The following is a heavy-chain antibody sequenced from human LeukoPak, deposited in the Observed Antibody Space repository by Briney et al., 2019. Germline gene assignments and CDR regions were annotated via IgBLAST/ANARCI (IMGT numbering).Heavy chain of an antibody. CDR2: IRYDGSNK. Sequence: GGSLRLSCAASGFTFSSYGMHWVRQAPGKGLEWVAFIRYDGSNKYYADSVKGRFTISRDNSKNTLYLQMNSLRAEDTAAYYCAKDTLGYCSGGICYNYWGQGTLVTVSS. D-gene: IGHD2-15*01. V-gene: IGHV3-30*02. J-gene: IGHJ4*02. CDR1: GFTFSSYG. CDR3: AKDTLGYCSGGICYNY.